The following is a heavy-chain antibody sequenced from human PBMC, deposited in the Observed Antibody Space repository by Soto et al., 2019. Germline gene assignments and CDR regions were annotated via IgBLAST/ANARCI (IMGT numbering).Heavy chain of an antibody. CDR2: IIPIFGTA. D-gene: IGHD5-12*01. CDR3: ARGNHRWLQLWYFDL. Sequence: QVKMVQSGAEVKKPGSSVTVSCKASGGTFSSYTISWVRQAPGQGLEWMGGIIPIFGTANYAQKFQGRVTITADESTSTAYMELSSLRSEHTAVYYCARGNHRWLQLWYFDLWGRGTLVTVSS. CDR1: GGTFSSYT. V-gene: IGHV1-69*12. J-gene: IGHJ2*01.